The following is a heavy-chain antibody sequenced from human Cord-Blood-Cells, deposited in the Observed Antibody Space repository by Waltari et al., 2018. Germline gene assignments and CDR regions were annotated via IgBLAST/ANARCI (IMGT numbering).Heavy chain of an antibody. Sequence: EVQLVESGGGLVQPGGSLRLSWSASGLPFSSYCMSWVRQAPGKGLEWVANIKQDRSEKYYVDSVKGRFTISRDNAKNSLYLQMNSLRAEDTAVYYCAREGVVGGGFDYWGQGTLVTVSS. CDR2: IKQDRSEK. V-gene: IGHV3-7*01. CDR3: AREGVVGGGFDY. J-gene: IGHJ4*02. CDR1: GLPFSSYC. D-gene: IGHD3-16*01.